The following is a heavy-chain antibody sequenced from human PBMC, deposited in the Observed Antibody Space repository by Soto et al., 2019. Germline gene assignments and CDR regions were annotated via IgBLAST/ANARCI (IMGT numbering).Heavy chain of an antibody. D-gene: IGHD3-3*01. J-gene: IGHJ3*02. CDR3: ARGGGVGVAGSAAFDM. CDR1: GYPVTAYY. V-gene: IGHV1-2*05. CDR2: INPATGAA. Sequence: QLHLVQSGAVVKKPGASVTVSCSASGYPVTAYYMHWVRQAPGRGLEWMGGINPATGAAKYTQTFQGRVTMTRDTSPSTVFMELSGLTSEDTVVFYCARGGGVGVAGSAAFDMWGQGTLVTVSS.